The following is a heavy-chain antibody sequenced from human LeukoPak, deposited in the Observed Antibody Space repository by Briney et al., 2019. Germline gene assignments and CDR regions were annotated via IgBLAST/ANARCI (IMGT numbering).Heavy chain of an antibody. Sequence: GRTQRLSCAASVFTFTIFWMNWVSETPGKGLMWVSRIQTDGSTRYAESVTGRFTISRDNAKSTGYLQMNTLSAEDTAIYYCARGLHWNDFNWFDSWGQGTLVTVSA. CDR1: VFTFTIFW. D-gene: IGHD1-1*01. V-gene: IGHV3-74*01. CDR3: ARGLHWNDFNWFDS. J-gene: IGHJ5*01. CDR2: IQTDGST.